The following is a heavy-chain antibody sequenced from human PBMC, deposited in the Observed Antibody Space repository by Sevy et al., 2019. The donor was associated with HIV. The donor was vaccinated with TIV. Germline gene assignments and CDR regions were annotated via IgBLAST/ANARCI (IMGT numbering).Heavy chain of an antibody. CDR1: GGSLSRSPYY. V-gene: IGHV4-39*01. J-gene: IGHJ4*02. CDR2: LYHDGSS. CDR3: TRRGYSGRFDF. Sequence: SETLSLTCSVSGGSLSRSPYYWGWIRQPPGKGREWIGGLYHDGSSSYIPSLKSRVTMSADTSNNQFSLRLTSVTAADTAVYYCTRRGYSGRFDFWGQGILVTVSS. D-gene: IGHD5-12*01.